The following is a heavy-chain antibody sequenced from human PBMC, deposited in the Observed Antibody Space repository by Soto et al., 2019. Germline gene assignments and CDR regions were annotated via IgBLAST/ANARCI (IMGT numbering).Heavy chain of an antibody. CDR3: ARGRRSGAFGGLRP. Sequence: GASVKVSCKASGYTFTDFDINWVRQATGQGLEWMGWLNPNNGDTGYVQKFQGRVTMTRNTSINTAYMELSSLRSEDTAVYYCARGRRSGAFGGLRPWRQGALVTVSS. D-gene: IGHD3-10*01. CDR1: GYTFTDFD. CDR2: LNPNNGDT. V-gene: IGHV1-8*01. J-gene: IGHJ5*02.